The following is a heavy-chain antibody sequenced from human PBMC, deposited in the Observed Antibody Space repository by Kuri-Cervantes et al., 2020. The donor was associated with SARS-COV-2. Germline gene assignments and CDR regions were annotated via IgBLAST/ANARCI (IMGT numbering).Heavy chain of an antibody. CDR3: ARSTPFRRLVVNSQRGAFDI. Sequence: SVKVSCKASGYTFTGYYMHWVRQAPGQGLEWMGWINPNSGGTNYAQKFQGWVTMTRDTTISTVYMALSRLRSDDTAVYYCARSTPFRRLVVNSQRGAFDIWGQETMVTVSS. V-gene: IGHV1-2*04. D-gene: IGHD3-22*01. CDR2: INPNSGGT. CDR1: GYTFTGYY. J-gene: IGHJ3*02.